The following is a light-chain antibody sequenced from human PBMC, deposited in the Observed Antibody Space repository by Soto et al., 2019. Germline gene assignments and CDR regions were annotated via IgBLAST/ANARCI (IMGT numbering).Light chain of an antibody. V-gene: IGKV1-5*01. J-gene: IGKJ1*01. CDR1: QSISSW. Sequence: IHMTQSPSTLSASVGDRVTITCRASQSISSWLAWYQQKPGKAPKLLIYDASSLESGVPSRFSGSGSGTEFTLTISSLQPDDFATYYCQHYNSYSEAFGQGTKVAI. CDR2: DAS. CDR3: QHYNSYSEA.